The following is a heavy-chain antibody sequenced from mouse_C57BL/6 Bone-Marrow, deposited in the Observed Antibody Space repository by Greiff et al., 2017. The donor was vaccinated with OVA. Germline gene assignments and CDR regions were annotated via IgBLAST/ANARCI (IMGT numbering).Heavy chain of an antibody. CDR1: GYTFTSYW. D-gene: IGHD1-1*01. J-gene: IGHJ2*01. CDR3: TIPYYYDSSYSD. V-gene: IGHV1-5*01. CDR2: IYPGNSDT. Sequence: VQLQQSGTVLARPGASVKMSCKTSGYTFTSYWMHWVNQRPGQGLEWIGAIYPGNSDTSYNQKFKGKAKLTAVTSASTAYMELSSLTNEDSAVYYCTIPYYYDSSYSDWGQGTTLTVSS.